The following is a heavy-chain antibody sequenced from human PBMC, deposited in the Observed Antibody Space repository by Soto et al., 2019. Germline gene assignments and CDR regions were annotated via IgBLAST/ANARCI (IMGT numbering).Heavy chain of an antibody. CDR2: IYYSGST. Sequence: ASETLSLTCTVSGGSISSYYWSWIRQPPGKGLEWIGYIYYSGSTNYNPSLKSRVTISVDTSKNQFFLKLGSVTTADTAIYYCARDHRHCSGGSCYLWEYWGQGALVTVSS. CDR3: ARDHRHCSGGSCYLWEY. D-gene: IGHD2-15*01. J-gene: IGHJ4*02. CDR1: GGSISSYY. V-gene: IGHV4-59*01.